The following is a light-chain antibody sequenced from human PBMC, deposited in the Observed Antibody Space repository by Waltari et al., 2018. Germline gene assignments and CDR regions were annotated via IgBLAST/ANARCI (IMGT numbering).Light chain of an antibody. CDR2: VNSEGSH. CDR1: SGHSSNV. V-gene: IGLV4-69*01. Sequence: QLVLTQSPSASASLAASVKLTCTLSSGHSSNVIAWLQQQPEKGPRYWMRVNSEGSHRRGDEIPDRFSGSSSGAERSLTIASLQSEEEADYYCQTGGHGTWVFGGGTKLTVL. CDR3: QTGGHGTWV. J-gene: IGLJ3*02.